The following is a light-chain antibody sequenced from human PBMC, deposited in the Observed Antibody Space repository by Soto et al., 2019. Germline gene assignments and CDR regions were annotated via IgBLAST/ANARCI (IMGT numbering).Light chain of an antibody. V-gene: IGLV1-40*01. J-gene: IGLJ2*01. Sequence: QSVLTQPHSMSGAPGQRVTISCTGSSSNIGAGYDVHWYQQHPGTAPKLLIFDNNNRPSGVTDRFSGSKSDTSASLAITGLQAEDEADYYCQSFDTSLSGFVVFGGGTKLTVL. CDR1: SSNIGAGYD. CDR2: DNN. CDR3: QSFDTSLSGFVV.